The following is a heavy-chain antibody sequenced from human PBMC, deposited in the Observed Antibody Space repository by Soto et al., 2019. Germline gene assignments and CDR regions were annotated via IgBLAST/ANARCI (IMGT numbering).Heavy chain of an antibody. Sequence: SETLSLTCTVSGGSISSGGYYWSWIRQHPGKGLEWIGYIYYSGSTYYNPSLKSRVTISVDTSKNQFSLKLSSVTAADTAVYYCARERGIVGQLGRRNYFDYWGQGTLVTVSS. CDR3: ARERGIVGQLGRRNYFDY. V-gene: IGHV4-31*03. D-gene: IGHD6-6*01. J-gene: IGHJ4*02. CDR1: GGSISSGGYY. CDR2: IYYSGST.